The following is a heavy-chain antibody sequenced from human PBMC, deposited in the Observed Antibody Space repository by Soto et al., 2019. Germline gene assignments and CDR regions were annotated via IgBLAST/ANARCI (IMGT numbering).Heavy chain of an antibody. V-gene: IGHV3-64*01. CDR1: GFMFNSYA. D-gene: IGHD2-21*02. CDR3: ARWTAGWYFDL. CDR2: ISSLGDST. J-gene: IGHJ2*01. Sequence: EVQLVESGGGLVQPGGSLRLSCAASGFMFNSYAMHWVRQAPGKGLEYVSAISSLGDSTFYANSVKDRFTISRDNSKNTLDLQLGSLRAEDMGVSYCARWTAGWYFDLWGRGTLVTVSS.